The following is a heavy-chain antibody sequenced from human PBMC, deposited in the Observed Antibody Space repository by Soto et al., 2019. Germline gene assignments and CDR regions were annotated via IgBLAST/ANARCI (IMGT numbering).Heavy chain of an antibody. Sequence: FGHTLVNPTQTLTLTCNFSGFSLSASGMCVSWTRQPPGKALEWLALINWEDDKFYSTPLKTRLTLSNDTSKNQVVLTMTDMDPVDTATYYCVRVRSGYSPSSYYDGLDVWGQGTTVTVSS. CDR3: VRVRSGYSPSSYYDGLDV. D-gene: IGHD3-3*01. CDR2: INWEDDK. CDR1: GFSLSASGMC. V-gene: IGHV2-70*12. J-gene: IGHJ6*02.